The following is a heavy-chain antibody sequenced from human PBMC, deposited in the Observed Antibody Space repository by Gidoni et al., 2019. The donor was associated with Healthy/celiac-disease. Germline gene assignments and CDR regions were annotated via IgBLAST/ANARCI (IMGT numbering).Heavy chain of an antibody. V-gene: IGHV3-21*01. CDR3: ARLRLNGYYYYMDV. D-gene: IGHD5-18*01. CDR1: GFTFGSYS. CDR2: ISSSSSYI. J-gene: IGHJ6*03. Sequence: EVQLVESGGGLVKPGGSLRLSCAASGFTFGSYSMNWVRQAPGKGLEWVSSISSSSSYIYYADSVKGRFTISRDNAKNSLYLQMNSLRAEDTAVYYCARLRLNGYYYYMDVWGKGTTVTVSS.